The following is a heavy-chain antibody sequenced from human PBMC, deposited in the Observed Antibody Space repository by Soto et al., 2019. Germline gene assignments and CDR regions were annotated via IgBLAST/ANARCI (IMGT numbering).Heavy chain of an antibody. Sequence: SEPLSLTCAVSGGSISSSNWWSWVRQPPGKGLEWIGEIYHSGSTNYNPSLKSRVTISVDKSKNQFSLKLSSVTAADTAVYYCARVGAAAGYFDYWGQGTLVTVSS. CDR3: ARVGAAAGYFDY. J-gene: IGHJ4*02. D-gene: IGHD6-13*01. V-gene: IGHV4-4*02. CDR1: GGSISSSNW. CDR2: IYHSGST.